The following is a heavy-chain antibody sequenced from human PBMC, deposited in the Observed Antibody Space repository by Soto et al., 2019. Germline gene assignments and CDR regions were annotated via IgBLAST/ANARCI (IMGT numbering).Heavy chain of an antibody. J-gene: IGHJ4*02. Sequence: SETLSLTCPVSGGSISSGGHYWSWIRQHPGKGLEWIGYIYYSGSTFYNPSLKSRVTISLDTSENQFFLKLSSVTAADTAVYYCARESDFWSGYQPWGQGTLVTVSS. V-gene: IGHV4-31*03. CDR1: GGSISSGGHY. D-gene: IGHD3-3*01. CDR3: ARESDFWSGYQP. CDR2: IYYSGST.